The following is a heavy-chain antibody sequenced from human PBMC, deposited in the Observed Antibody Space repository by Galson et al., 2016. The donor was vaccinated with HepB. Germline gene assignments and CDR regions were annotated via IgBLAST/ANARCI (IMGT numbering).Heavy chain of an antibody. Sequence: SLRLSCAASGFTFTPYSMHWFRLAPGEGLEWVSSISGDSSYIFYADSVKGRFTISRDNTKNSLYLQMNSLRADDTAIYYCARSVLETGKSSGYWGQGTLVTVSS. V-gene: IGHV3-21*01. D-gene: IGHD1-1*01. CDR1: GFTFTPYS. CDR3: ARSVLETGKSSGY. J-gene: IGHJ4*02. CDR2: ISGDSSYI.